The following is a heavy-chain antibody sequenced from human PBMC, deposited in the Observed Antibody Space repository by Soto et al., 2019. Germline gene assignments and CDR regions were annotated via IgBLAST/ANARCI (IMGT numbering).Heavy chain of an antibody. J-gene: IGHJ6*02. CDR1: GFTFSSYE. Sequence: EVQLVESGGGLVQPGGSLRLSCAASGFTFSSYEMNWVRQPPGKGLEWGSYISSSGSTIYYADSVKGRFTISRDNAKNSRYLQMNSLRAEDTAVYYCARAYYDFWSGYYRGYYYGMDVWGQGTTVTVSS. CDR2: ISSSGSTI. D-gene: IGHD3-3*01. CDR3: ARAYYDFWSGYYRGYYYGMDV. V-gene: IGHV3-48*03.